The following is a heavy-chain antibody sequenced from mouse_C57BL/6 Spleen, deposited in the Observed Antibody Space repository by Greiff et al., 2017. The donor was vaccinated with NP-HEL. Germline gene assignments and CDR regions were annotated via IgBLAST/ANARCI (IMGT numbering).Heavy chain of an antibody. D-gene: IGHD2-4*01. CDR3: ARHEDRYDYGEGAMDY. CDR1: GYTFTEYT. CDR2: FYPGSGSI. J-gene: IGHJ4*01. Sequence: QVQLQQSGAELVKPGASVKLSCKASGYTFTEYTIHWVKQRSGQGLEWIGWFYPGSGSIKYNEKFKDKATLTADKSSSTVYMELSRLTSEDSAVYFCARHEDRYDYGEGAMDYWGQGTSGTVSS. V-gene: IGHV1-62-2*01.